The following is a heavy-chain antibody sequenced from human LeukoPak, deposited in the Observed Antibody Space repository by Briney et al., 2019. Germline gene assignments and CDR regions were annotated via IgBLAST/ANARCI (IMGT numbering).Heavy chain of an antibody. J-gene: IGHJ4*02. CDR3: ARVEAVYYYGSASPYSPY. CDR2: IRYDGTNE. CDR1: GFTVSSNY. Sequence: GGSLRLSCAASGFTVSSNYMSWVRQAPGKGLEWVTFIRYDGTNEYYADSVRGRFTISRDNSKNTLYLQMNSLRPEDTAVYYCARVEAVYYYGSASPYSPYWGQGTLVTVSS. V-gene: IGHV3-30*02. D-gene: IGHD3-10*01.